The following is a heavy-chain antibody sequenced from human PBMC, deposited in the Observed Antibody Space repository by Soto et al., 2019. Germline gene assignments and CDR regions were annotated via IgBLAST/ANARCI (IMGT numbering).Heavy chain of an antibody. D-gene: IGHD3-9*01. J-gene: IGHJ6*02. Sequence: QPGGSLRLSCAASGFTFSSYAMSWVRQAPGKGLEWVSAISGSGGSTYYADSVKGRFTISRDNSKNTLYLQMNSLRAEDTAVYYCERLGADILTGYPPPRYGMDVWGQGTTVTVSS. CDR2: ISGSGGST. V-gene: IGHV3-23*01. CDR3: ERLGADILTGYPPPRYGMDV. CDR1: GFTFSSYA.